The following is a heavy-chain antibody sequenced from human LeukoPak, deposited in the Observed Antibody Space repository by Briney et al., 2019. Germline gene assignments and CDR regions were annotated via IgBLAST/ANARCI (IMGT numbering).Heavy chain of an antibody. CDR3: ARDPYYDSSTYYYGMDV. V-gene: IGHV4-34*01. D-gene: IGHD3-22*01. CDR1: GGSFSDYY. Sequence: PSETLSLTCAVYGGSFSDYYWSWIRQPPGKGLEWIGEINHSGSTNYNPSLKSRVTISVDTSKNQFSLKLSSVTAADTAVYYCARDPYYDSSTYYYGMDVWGQGTTVTVSS. J-gene: IGHJ6*02. CDR2: INHSGST.